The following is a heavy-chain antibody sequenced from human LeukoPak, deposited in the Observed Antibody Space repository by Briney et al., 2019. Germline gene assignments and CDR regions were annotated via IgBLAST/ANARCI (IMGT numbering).Heavy chain of an antibody. V-gene: IGHV3-48*03. CDR1: GFTFSSYE. D-gene: IGHD4/OR15-4a*01. Sequence: GGSLRLSCAASGFTFSSYEMNWVRQAPGKGLEWVSYISSSGSTIYYADSVKGRFTISRDNAKNSLYLQMNSLRAEDTAVYYCARSTSLGWMGLFYFDYWGQGTLVTVSS. CDR2: ISSSGSTI. CDR3: ARSTSLGWMGLFYFDY. J-gene: IGHJ4*02.